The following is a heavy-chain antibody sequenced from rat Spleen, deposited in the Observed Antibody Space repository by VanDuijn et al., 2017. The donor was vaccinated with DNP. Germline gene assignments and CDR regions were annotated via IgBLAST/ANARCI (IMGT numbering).Heavy chain of an antibody. CDR2: INTGGGGA. J-gene: IGHJ2*01. D-gene: IGHD1-11*01. V-gene: IGHV5-25*01. Sequence: EVQLVESGGGLVQPGRSLKLSCAASGFTFSDYYMAWVRQAPGKGLEWVASINTGGGGAFYPDSVKGRFTVSRDDAKYTLYLQMNSLRSEDTATYYCAKAGGYSPWYFDYWGQGVMVTVSS. CDR1: GFTFSDYY. CDR3: AKAGGYSPWYFDY.